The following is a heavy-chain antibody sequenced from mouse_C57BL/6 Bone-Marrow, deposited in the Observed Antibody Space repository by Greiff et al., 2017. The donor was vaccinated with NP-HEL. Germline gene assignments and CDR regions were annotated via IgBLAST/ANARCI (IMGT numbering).Heavy chain of an antibody. CDR1: GFNIKDDY. Sequence: EVQVVESGAELVRPGASVKLSCTASGFNIKDDYMHWVKQRPEQGLEWIGWIDPENGDTEYASQFQGKATITADTSSNTAYLQLSSLTSEDTAVYYCTTWSVPYIGGFAYWGQGTLVTVSA. CDR2: IDPENGDT. CDR3: TTWSVPYIGGFAY. V-gene: IGHV14-4*01. J-gene: IGHJ3*01. D-gene: IGHD1-3*01.